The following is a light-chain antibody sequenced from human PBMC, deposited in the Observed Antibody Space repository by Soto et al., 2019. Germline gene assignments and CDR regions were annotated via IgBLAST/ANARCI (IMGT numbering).Light chain of an antibody. CDR3: QQYNSYWT. V-gene: IGKV1-5*03. CDR2: RAS. CDR1: QSISDS. J-gene: IGKJ1*01. Sequence: DIQMTQSPSTLSASVGDRVTITCRATQSISDSLAWYQAKPGKAPKLLIYRASNLQSGVPSRFSGSGSGTEFTLTISSLQPDDFATYYCQQYNSYWTFGQGTKVEIK.